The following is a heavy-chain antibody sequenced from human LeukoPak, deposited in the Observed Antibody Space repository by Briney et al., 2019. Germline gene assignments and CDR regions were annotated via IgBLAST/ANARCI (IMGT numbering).Heavy chain of an antibody. CDR3: ARGPRVYCSGGSCYEFDY. Sequence: SETLSLTCTVSGGSISSYYWSWIRQPPGKGLEWMGYIYYSGSTNYNPSLKSRVTVSIDTSKNQFSLKLNSVTTADTAIYYCARGPRVYCSGGSCYEFDYWGQGTLVTVSS. CDR1: GGSISSYY. CDR2: IYYSGST. J-gene: IGHJ4*02. D-gene: IGHD2-15*01. V-gene: IGHV4-59*01.